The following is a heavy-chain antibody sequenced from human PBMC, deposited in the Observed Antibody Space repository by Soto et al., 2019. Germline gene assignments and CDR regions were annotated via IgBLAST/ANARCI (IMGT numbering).Heavy chain of an antibody. J-gene: IGHJ6*02. D-gene: IGHD6-6*01. CDR1: GGTFSSYA. V-gene: IGHV1-69*13. CDR2: IIPIFGTA. CDR3: ARDRGSSSFGVYYYGMDV. Sequence: SVKVSCRASGGTFSSYAISWVRPAPGQGLEWMGGIIPIFGTANYAQKFQGRVTITADESTSTAYMELSSLRSEDTAGYYCARDRGSSSFGVYYYGMDVWGQGTTVTVSS.